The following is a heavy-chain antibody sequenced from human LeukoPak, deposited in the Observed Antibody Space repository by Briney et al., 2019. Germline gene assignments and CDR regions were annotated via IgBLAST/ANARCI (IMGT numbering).Heavy chain of an antibody. V-gene: IGHV3-7*01. CDR2: IKQDGSEK. CDR1: GFTFNTYW. J-gene: IGHJ5*02. Sequence: GGSLRLSCAASGFTFNTYWMSWLRQAPGKGLEWVANIKQDGSEKYYVDSVKGRFTISRDNAKNSLYLQMHSLRAEDTAVYYCASDPHSAAANWFDPWGQGTLVTVSS. CDR3: ASDPHSAAANWFDP. D-gene: IGHD6-13*01.